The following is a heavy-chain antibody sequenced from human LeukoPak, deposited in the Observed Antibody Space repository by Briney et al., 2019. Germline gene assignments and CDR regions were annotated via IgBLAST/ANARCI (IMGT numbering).Heavy chain of an antibody. CDR2: ITGDGTRT. CDR3: ASRPRADMGPLDY. CDR1: GFTFSSCA. Sequence: GGSLRLSCAASGFTFSSCAMTWVRQAPGKGLEWVASITGDGTRTYYTDSVKGRFTISRDNSKNTLYLQMNSLRADETAIYYCASRPRADMGPLDYWGQGALVTVST. J-gene: IGHJ4*02. V-gene: IGHV3-23*01. D-gene: IGHD1-14*01.